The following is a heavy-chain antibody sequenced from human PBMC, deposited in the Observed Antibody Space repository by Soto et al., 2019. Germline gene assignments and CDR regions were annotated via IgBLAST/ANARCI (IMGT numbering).Heavy chain of an antibody. CDR2: ISAYTDDP. V-gene: IGHV1-18*01. Sequence: ASVKVSCKASGNTFTNFGVTWVRQAPGQGLEWMGWISAYTDDPNYAQKFQGRVTMTIDTSTSTAYLDLRSLTSDDTAVYYCARVIPGSEAWFDPWGQGTLVTVSS. CDR1: GNTFTNFG. CDR3: ARVIPGSEAWFDP. J-gene: IGHJ5*02. D-gene: IGHD2-2*01.